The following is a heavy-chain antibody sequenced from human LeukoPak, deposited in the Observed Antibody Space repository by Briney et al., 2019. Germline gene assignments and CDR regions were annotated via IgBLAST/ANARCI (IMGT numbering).Heavy chain of an antibody. Sequence: PGGSLRLSCAASGFTFSSYAMSWVRQAPGKGLEWVSGISWNSGSIGYADSVKGRFTISRDNAKNSLYLQMNSLRAEDMALYYCAKDIGYSSSSGFDYWGQGTLVTVSS. CDR2: ISWNSGSI. J-gene: IGHJ4*02. V-gene: IGHV3-9*03. CDR3: AKDIGYSSSSGFDY. CDR1: GFTFSSYA. D-gene: IGHD6-6*01.